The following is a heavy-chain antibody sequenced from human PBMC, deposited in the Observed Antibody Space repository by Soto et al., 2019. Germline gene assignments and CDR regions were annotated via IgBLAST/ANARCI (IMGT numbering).Heavy chain of an antibody. V-gene: IGHV4-4*07. Sequence: PSVTRSPTCSVSGVSISEHYWSRIRKPAGKGLEGMGRVFKSGRTNINPALERRVTRSVDTSKTQVSLNVTSVAAAGTAVYYCARDVSFSSFPEGLLALDPWGQG. CDR3: ARDVSFSSFPEGLLALDP. D-gene: IGHD2-2*01. J-gene: IGHJ5*02. CDR2: VFKSGRT. CDR1: GVSISEHY.